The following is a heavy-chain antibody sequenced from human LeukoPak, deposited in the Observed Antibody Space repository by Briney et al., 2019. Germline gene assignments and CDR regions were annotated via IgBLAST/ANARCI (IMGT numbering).Heavy chain of an antibody. V-gene: IGHV1-69*05. J-gene: IGHJ4*02. CDR1: GGTFSSDA. CDR2: IIPIFGTG. Sequence: SSVKVSCKASGGTFSSDAISWVPQAPGQGLEWMGGIIPIFGTGNYAEEFEGRVTITTDESTSTAYMELSSLRSEDTAVYYCASFSGYSYGFDFDYWGQGTLVTVSS. CDR3: ASFSGYSYGFDFDY. D-gene: IGHD5-18*01.